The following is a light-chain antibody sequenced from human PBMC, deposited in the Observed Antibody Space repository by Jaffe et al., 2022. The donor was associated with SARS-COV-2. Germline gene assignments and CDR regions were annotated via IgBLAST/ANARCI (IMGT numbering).Light chain of an antibody. Sequence: QSVLTQPPSVSAAPGQKVTISCSGSSSNIGDNYVSWYQQVPGTAPKLLIYDNNKRPSGIPDRFSGSKSGTSATLGITGLQTGDEADYYCGTWDSRLTAGEFGGGTRLTVL. J-gene: IGLJ3*02. V-gene: IGLV1-51*01. CDR1: SSNIGDNY. CDR2: DNN. CDR3: GTWDSRLTAGE.